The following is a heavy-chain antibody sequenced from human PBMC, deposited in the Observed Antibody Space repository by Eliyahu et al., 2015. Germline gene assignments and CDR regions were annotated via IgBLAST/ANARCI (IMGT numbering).Heavy chain of an antibody. J-gene: IGHJ3*02. CDR3: AKETYSSSSSAFDI. CDR2: ISWNGGSR. D-gene: IGHD6-6*01. Sequence: EVQLVESGGVVVQPGGSLRLSCAASGFTFDDYTMHWVRQVPGKGLEWVSLISWNGGSRNYADSVKGRFTISRDNSKNSLYLQMNSLRTEDTAQYYCAKETYSSSSSAFDIWGQGTMVTVSS. CDR1: GFTFDDYT. V-gene: IGHV3-43*01.